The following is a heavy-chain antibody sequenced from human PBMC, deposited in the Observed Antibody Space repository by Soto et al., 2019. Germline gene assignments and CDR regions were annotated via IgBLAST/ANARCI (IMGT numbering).Heavy chain of an antibody. CDR1: GGSISSSSYY. J-gene: IGHJ4*02. Sequence: QLQLQESGPGLVKPSETLSLTCTVSGGSISSSSYYWGWIRQPPGKGLEWIGSIYYSGSTYYNPSLKSRVTISQDTSRNQFSLQLCSVTAADTAVYYCSRHSRNTFSLPDYWGQDTRVTVSS. CDR3: SRHSRNTFSLPDY. D-gene: IGHD5-18*01. CDR2: IYYSGST. V-gene: IGHV4-39*01.